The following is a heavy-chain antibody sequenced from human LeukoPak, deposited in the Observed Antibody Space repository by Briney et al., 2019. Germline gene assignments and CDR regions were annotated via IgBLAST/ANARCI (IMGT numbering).Heavy chain of an antibody. CDR1: GFTLSTYW. CDR3: ARGLWTFDN. V-gene: IGHV3-7*01. J-gene: IGHJ4*02. Sequence: PGGSLRLSCVVSGFTLSTYWRTWVRQAPGKGLEWVANIKQDGSEKDYVDSVKGRFTISRDNAKNSLYLQMNSLRAEDTAVYYCARGLWTFDNWGQGALVTVSS. D-gene: IGHD2-21*01. CDR2: IKQDGSEK.